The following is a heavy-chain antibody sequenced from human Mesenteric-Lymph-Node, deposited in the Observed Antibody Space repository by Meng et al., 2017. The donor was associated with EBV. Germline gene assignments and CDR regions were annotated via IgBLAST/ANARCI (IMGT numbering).Heavy chain of an antibody. Sequence: QLQLQESGPGLVKPSEPLSLTCTVSGGSIGSPIYYWGWIRQPPGKGLEWIGTFSYSGTTYYNTSLKSRVTISVDMSKNQFSLKLSSVTAADTAVYFCARADYYDTSGVVDYWGQGTLVTVSS. CDR3: ARADYYDTSGVVDY. CDR2: FSYSGTT. CDR1: GGSIGSPIYY. J-gene: IGHJ4*02. D-gene: IGHD3-22*01. V-gene: IGHV4-39*01.